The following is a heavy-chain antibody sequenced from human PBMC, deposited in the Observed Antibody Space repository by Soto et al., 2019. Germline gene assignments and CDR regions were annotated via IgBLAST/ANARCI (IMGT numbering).Heavy chain of an antibody. CDR1: GFTFSSYA. J-gene: IGHJ4*02. CDR2: ISGSGGST. CDR3: AKDQGPYVWGSYRNDY. V-gene: IGHV3-23*01. Sequence: GESLKISCAASGFTFSSYAMSWVRQAPGKGLEWVSAISGSGGSTYYADSVRGRFTISRDNSKNTLYLQMNSLRAEDTAVYYCAKDQGPYVWGSYRNDYWGQGTLVTVSS. D-gene: IGHD3-16*02.